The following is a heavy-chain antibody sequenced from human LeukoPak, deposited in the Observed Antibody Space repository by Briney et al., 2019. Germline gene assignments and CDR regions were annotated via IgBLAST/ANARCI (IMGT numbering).Heavy chain of an antibody. V-gene: IGHV4-34*01. CDR2: INHSGST. Sequence: PSETLSLTCAVYGGSFSGYYWSWIRQPPGKGLEWIGEINHSGSTNYNPSHKSRVTISVDTSKNQFSLKLSSVTAADTAVYYCATRRAHDSSGYYGAWGQGTLVTVSS. CDR3: ATRRAHDSSGYYGA. D-gene: IGHD3-22*01. CDR1: GGSFSGYY. J-gene: IGHJ5*02.